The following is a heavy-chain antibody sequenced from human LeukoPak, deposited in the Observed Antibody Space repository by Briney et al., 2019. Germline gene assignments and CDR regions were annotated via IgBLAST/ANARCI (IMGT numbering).Heavy chain of an antibody. Sequence: ASVKVSCKASGYTFTSYGISWVRQAPGQGLEWMGWISAYNGNTNYAQKFQGRVTMTRNTSISTAYMELSSLRSEDTAVYYCARSSGWDLDYWGQGTLVTVSS. J-gene: IGHJ4*02. D-gene: IGHD6-19*01. V-gene: IGHV1-18*01. CDR3: ARSSGWDLDY. CDR1: GYTFTSYG. CDR2: ISAYNGNT.